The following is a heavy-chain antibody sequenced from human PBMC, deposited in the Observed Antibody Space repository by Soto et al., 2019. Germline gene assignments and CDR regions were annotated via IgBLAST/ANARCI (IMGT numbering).Heavy chain of an antibody. Sequence: VQLLESGGGLAQPGGSLRLSCAASGFTFSTYPMPWVRQAPGRGPEWVAGVSQDGTAHYADSVKGRFTTSRDNSRDTVYLQMITLRGEDTAVYYCAKDMRPDGVWDFDYWGQGTLVTVSS. D-gene: IGHD4-17*01. CDR3: AKDMRPDGVWDFDY. CDR1: GFTFSTYP. V-gene: IGHV3-23*01. CDR2: VSQDGTA. J-gene: IGHJ4*02.